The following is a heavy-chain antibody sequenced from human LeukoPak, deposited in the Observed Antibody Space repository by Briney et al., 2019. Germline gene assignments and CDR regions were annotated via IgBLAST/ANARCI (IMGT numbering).Heavy chain of an antibody. Sequence: ASVKVSCEASGYTFTGYYMHWVRQAPGQGLEWMGRINPNSGGTNYAQKFQGRVTMTRDTSISTAYMELSRLRSDDTAVYYCASLRYSSTWHDYWGQGTLVTVSS. CDR1: GYTFTGYY. D-gene: IGHD6-13*01. CDR2: INPNSGGT. CDR3: ASLRYSSTWHDY. V-gene: IGHV1-2*06. J-gene: IGHJ4*02.